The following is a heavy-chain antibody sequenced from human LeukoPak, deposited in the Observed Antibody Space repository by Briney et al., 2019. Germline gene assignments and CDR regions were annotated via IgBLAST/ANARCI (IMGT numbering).Heavy chain of an antibody. Sequence: PSETLSLTCAVSGYSISSGYYWGWIRQPPGKGLEWIGTIYHSETTYYNPSLKSRVTISVDTSKNQFSLKLSSVTAADTAVYYCARHYDFWSGYYYRAFDIWGQGTMVTVSS. CDR2: IYHSETT. J-gene: IGHJ3*02. D-gene: IGHD3-3*01. CDR3: ARHYDFWSGYYYRAFDI. CDR1: GYSISSGYY. V-gene: IGHV4-38-2*01.